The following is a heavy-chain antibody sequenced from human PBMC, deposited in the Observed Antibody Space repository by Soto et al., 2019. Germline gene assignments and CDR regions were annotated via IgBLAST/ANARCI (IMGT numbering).Heavy chain of an antibody. CDR1: GYTFTSYG. D-gene: IGHD3-10*01. Sequence: GASVKVSCKASGYTFTSYGISWVRQAPGQGLEWMGWISAYNGNTNYAQKLQGRVTMTTDTSTSTAYMELRSLRSDDTAVYYCARDLGGSWSQFHYYYYSTHVWGKGPTVTVSS. CDR3: ARDLGGSWSQFHYYYYSTHV. CDR2: ISAYNGNT. J-gene: IGHJ6*03. V-gene: IGHV1-18*01.